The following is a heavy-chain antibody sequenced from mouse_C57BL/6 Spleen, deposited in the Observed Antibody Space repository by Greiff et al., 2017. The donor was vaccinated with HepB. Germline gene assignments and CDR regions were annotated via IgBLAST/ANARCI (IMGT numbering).Heavy chain of an antibody. CDR1: GYTFTDYY. CDR2: INPNNGGT. D-gene: IGHD1-1*01. V-gene: IGHV1-26*01. CDR3: ARGEDYYGSNWFAY. J-gene: IGHJ3*01. Sequence: EVQLQQSGPELVKPGASVKISCKASGYTFTDYYMNWVKQSHGKSLEWIGDINPNNGGTSYNQKFKGKATLTVDKSSSTAYMELRSLTSEDSAVYYCARGEDYYGSNWFAYWGQGTLVTVSA.